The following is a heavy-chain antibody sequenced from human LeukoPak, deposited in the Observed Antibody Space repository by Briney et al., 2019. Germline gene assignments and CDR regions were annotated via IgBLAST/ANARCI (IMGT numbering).Heavy chain of an antibody. CDR1: GGCISSSSYY. D-gene: IGHD5-18*01. CDR2: IYYSGST. CDR3: ASNRAPQLWRYFDY. J-gene: IGHJ4*02. V-gene: IGHV4-39*01. Sequence: SETLSLTCTVSGGCISSSSYYWGWIRQPPGKGLEWIGSIYYSGSTYYNPSLKSRVTISVDTSKNQFSLKLSSVTAADTAVYYCASNRAPQLWRYFDYWGQGTLVTVSS.